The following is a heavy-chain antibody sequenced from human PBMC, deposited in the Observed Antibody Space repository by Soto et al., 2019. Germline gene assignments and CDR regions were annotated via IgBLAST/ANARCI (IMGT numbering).Heavy chain of an antibody. CDR1: GGSISSYY. J-gene: IGHJ5*02. V-gene: IGHV4-4*07. D-gene: IGHD6-25*01. CDR3: AREVVSSGWKIRQNWFDP. CDR2: IYTSGST. Sequence: SETLSLTCTVSGGSISSYYWSWIRQPAGKGLEWIGRIYTSGSTNYNPSLKSRVTMSVDTSKNQFPLKLSSVTAADTAVYYCAREVVSSGWKIRQNWFDPWGQGTLVTVSS.